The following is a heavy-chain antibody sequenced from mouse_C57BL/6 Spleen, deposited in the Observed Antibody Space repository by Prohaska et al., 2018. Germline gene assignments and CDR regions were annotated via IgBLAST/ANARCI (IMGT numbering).Heavy chain of an antibody. J-gene: IGHJ2*01. D-gene: IGHD2-5*01. CDR2: IYPGDGDT. CDR3: ARDYSNPVYFDY. CDR1: GYAFSSYW. V-gene: IGHV1-80*01. Sequence: QVQLQQSGAELVKPGASVKISCKASGYAFSSYWMNWVKQRPGKGLEWIGQIYPGDGDTNYNGKFKGKATLTADKSSSTAYMQLSSLTSEDSAVYFCARDYSNPVYFDYWGQGTTLTVSS.